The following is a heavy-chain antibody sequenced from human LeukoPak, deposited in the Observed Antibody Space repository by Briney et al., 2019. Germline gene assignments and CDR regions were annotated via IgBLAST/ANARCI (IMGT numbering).Heavy chain of an antibody. CDR1: GGSISSYY. CDR2: VYHTGST. CDR3: ASLLTVSSSGRDY. J-gene: IGHJ4*02. D-gene: IGHD6-6*01. V-gene: IGHV4-59*08. Sequence: SETLSLTCAVSGGSISSYYWSWIRQPPGKGLEYIGYVYHTGSTNYNPSLKSRVTISLDTSENQCSLKLTSVTAADTAVYYCASLLTVSSSGRDYWGQGTLVTVSS.